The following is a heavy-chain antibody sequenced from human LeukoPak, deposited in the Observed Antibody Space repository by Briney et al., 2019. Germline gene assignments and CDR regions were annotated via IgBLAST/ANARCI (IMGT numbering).Heavy chain of an antibody. V-gene: IGHV4-34*01. J-gene: IGHJ4*02. CDR3: ASFTVRHVSDY. CDR1: GGSFSGYY. CDR2: INHSGST. Sequence: SQSLSPTCALYGGSFSGYYWSWIRQPPGKGLEWIVEINHSGSTNYNPYLQSRVTISVDTSKNQFSLKLSSVTAADTAVYYCASFTVRHVSDYWGQGTLVSVSS. D-gene: IGHD3-10*01.